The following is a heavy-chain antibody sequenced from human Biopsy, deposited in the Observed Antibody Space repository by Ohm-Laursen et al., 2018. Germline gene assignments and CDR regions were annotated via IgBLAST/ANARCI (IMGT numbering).Heavy chain of an antibody. Sequence: ASVKISCKVSGFSFTGYYIHWVRQAPGQGLEWMGWISPKSGDTNYAHKFQGNITMTRDTSMSTAYMEMSRLRCDDTAVYYCALQSVAQMKNFDYWGQGTLVTVSS. CDR1: GFSFTGYY. J-gene: IGHJ4*02. V-gene: IGHV1-2*02. CDR2: ISPKSGDT. CDR3: ALQSVAQMKNFDY. D-gene: IGHD6-19*01.